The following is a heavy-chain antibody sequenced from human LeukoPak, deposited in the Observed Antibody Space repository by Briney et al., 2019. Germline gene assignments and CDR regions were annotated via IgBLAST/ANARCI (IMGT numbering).Heavy chain of an antibody. V-gene: IGHV3-74*01. Sequence: PGGSLRLSCAPSGFIFSDYWFHWVRQAPGKGLVWVSRINSDGSSTSYADSVKGRFTISRDNAKNTLYLQMSSLRAEDTAVYYCARGWYAVTRNWYFDLWGRGTLVTVSS. CDR1: GFIFSDYW. CDR3: ARGWYAVTRNWYFDL. J-gene: IGHJ2*01. CDR2: INSDGSST. D-gene: IGHD2-2*01.